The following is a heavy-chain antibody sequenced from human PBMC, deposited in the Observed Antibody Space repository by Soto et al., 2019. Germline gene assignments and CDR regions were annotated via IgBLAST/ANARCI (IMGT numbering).Heavy chain of an antibody. CDR2: ISGSGDTT. J-gene: IGHJ4*02. V-gene: IGHV3-23*01. CDR1: GYSFSTYA. D-gene: IGHD2-2*01. CDR3: AKETLASAYADY. Sequence: EVQLLDSGGGLVQPGGSLRLSCAASGYSFSTYAMSWVRQAPGKGLEWVSAISGSGDTTYYADSVKGRFTISRDNSKNTVYLKMNSLRAEDTAVYYCAKETLASAYADYWGQGTLVTVSS.